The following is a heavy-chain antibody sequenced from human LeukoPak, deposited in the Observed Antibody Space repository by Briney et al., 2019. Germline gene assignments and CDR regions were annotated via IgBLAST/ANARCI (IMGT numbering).Heavy chain of an antibody. CDR1: GFTVSSNY. J-gene: IGHJ6*02. V-gene: IGHV3-53*01. Sequence: GRSLRLSCAASGFTVSSNYMSWVRQAPGKGLEWVSVIYSGGSTYYADSVKGRFTISRDNSKNTLYLQMNSLRAEDTAVYYCARGSSRYYYYGMDVWGQGTTVTVSS. CDR3: ARGSSRYYYYGMDV. D-gene: IGHD2-15*01. CDR2: IYSGGST.